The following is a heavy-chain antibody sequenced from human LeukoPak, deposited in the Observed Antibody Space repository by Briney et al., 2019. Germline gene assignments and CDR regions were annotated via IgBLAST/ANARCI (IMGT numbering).Heavy chain of an antibody. CDR3: ARDASSGWRYYFDY. Sequence: GGSLRLSCAASGFTVSSNYMSWVRQAPGKGLEWVSVIYSGGNTHYADSVKGRFIISRDNSRNTVYLQMNSLRAEDTAVYYCARDASSGWRYYFDYWGQGTLVTVSS. CDR1: GFTVSSNY. V-gene: IGHV3-66*01. CDR2: IYSGGNT. D-gene: IGHD6-19*01. J-gene: IGHJ4*02.